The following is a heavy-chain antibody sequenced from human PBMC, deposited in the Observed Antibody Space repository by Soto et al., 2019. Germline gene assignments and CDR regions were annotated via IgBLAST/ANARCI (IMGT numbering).Heavy chain of an antibody. Sequence: SSETLSLTCAVSGGSISSSNWWSWVRQPPGRGLEWIGEIYHSGSTNYNPSLKSRVTISVDKSKNQFSLKLSSVTAADTAVYYCARGEVTVVLGYYYYGMDVWGQGTTVT. D-gene: IGHD4-17*01. CDR1: GGSISSSNW. CDR2: IYHSGST. CDR3: ARGEVTVVLGYYYYGMDV. V-gene: IGHV4-4*02. J-gene: IGHJ6*02.